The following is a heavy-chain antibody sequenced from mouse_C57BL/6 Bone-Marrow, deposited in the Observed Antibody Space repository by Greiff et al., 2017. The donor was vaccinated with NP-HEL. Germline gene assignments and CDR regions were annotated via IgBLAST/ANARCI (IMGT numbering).Heavy chain of an antibody. V-gene: IGHV3-8*01. Sequence: EVQLQQSGPGLAKPSQTLSLSCSVTGYSITSDYWNWIRKFPGNKLEYMGYISYSGSTYYTPYLKSRISITRDTYTTQYYLQLNSVTTEDTATYYCARSPLWLRRNYYAMDYWGQGTSVTVSS. CDR2: ISYSGST. CDR3: ARSPLWLRRNYYAMDY. CDR1: GYSITSDY. J-gene: IGHJ4*01. D-gene: IGHD2-2*01.